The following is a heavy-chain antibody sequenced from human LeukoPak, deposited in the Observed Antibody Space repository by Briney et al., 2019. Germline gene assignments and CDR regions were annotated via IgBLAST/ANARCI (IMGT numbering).Heavy chain of an antibody. J-gene: IGHJ4*02. V-gene: IGHV4-39*01. CDR3: ARMCNNGHCYPAGTDH. CDR1: GRSIISSGYY. CDR2: FYYDGTT. Sequence: PSETLSLVCTVSGRSIISSGYYWDSSRQPPGNVLEWIATFYYDGTTHYSPSPKSRATMFVDTSKTQFSLRLSSVTAADTAVYFCARMCNNGHCYPAGTDHWGQGILVTASS. D-gene: IGHD2-8*01.